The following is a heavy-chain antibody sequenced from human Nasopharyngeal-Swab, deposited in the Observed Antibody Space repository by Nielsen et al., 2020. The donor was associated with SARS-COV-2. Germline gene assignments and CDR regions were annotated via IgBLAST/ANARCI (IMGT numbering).Heavy chain of an antibody. CDR3: ARDSGQELSLWPGAFDI. D-gene: IGHD3-16*02. V-gene: IGHV4-39*06. Sequence: GSLRLSCTVSGGSISSSSYYWGWIRQPPGKGLEWIGSIYYSGSTYYNPSLKSRVTISVDTSKNQFPLKLSSVTAADTAVYYCARDSGQELSLWPGAFDIWGQGTMVTVSS. J-gene: IGHJ3*02. CDR1: GGSISSSSYY. CDR2: IYYSGST.